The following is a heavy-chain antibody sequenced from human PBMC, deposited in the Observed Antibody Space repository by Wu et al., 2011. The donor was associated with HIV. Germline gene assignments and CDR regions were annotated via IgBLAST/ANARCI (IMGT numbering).Heavy chain of an antibody. D-gene: IGHD4-23*01. CDR2: IIGIFGKA. CDR3: ARWKGNSGVDMDV. Sequence: QVQLVQSGPEVKKPGSSVKVSCKASGGTFSSHGISWVRQAPGQGLEWMGGIIGIFGKANYAQKFQGRVTITADTSTDTAYMELSSLRSEDTAVYYCARWKGNSGVDMDVWGKGTTVTVSS. V-gene: IGHV1-69*14. J-gene: IGHJ6*03. CDR1: GGTFSSHG.